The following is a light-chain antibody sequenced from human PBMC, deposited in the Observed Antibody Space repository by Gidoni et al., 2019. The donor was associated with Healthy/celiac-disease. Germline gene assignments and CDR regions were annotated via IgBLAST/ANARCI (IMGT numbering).Light chain of an antibody. J-gene: IGLJ2*01. CDR2: EGS. CDR3: CAYAGSSTVV. Sequence: QSALTQPASVPGSPGQSTTISCTGTSSDVGSYNLVSWYQQHPGKAPKLMIYEGSKRPSGVSNRFSGSKSGNTASLTISGLQAEDEADYYCCAYAGSSTVVFGGGTKLTVL. V-gene: IGLV2-23*01. CDR1: SSDVGSYNL.